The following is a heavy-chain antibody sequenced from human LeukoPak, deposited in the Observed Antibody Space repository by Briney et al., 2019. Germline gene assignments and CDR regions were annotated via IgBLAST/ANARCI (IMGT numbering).Heavy chain of an antibody. J-gene: IGHJ4*02. Sequence: PSETLSLTCTVSGGSISSYYWSWIRQPAGKGLEWIGRIYTSGNTNYNPSLKSRVTMSVDTSKNQFSLKLSSVTAADTAVYYCGRARSLPRTTSIFDYWGQGTLVTVSS. CDR2: IYTSGNT. CDR1: GGSISSYY. CDR3: GRARSLPRTTSIFDY. V-gene: IGHV4-4*07. D-gene: IGHD1-7*01.